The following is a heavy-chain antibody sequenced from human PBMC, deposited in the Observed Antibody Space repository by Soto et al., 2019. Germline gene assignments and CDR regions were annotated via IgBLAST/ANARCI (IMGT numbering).Heavy chain of an antibody. CDR1: GFTFSSYA. V-gene: IGHV3-64*01. Sequence: EVQLVESGGGLVQPGGSLRLSCAASGFTFSSYAMHWVRQAPGKGLEYVSAISSNGGSTYYANSVKGRFTISRDNSKNSLYFQMGSLRAEDMAVYYCARRDGYNLDYWGQGTLVTVSS. CDR3: ARRDGYNLDY. CDR2: ISSNGGST. D-gene: IGHD5-12*01. J-gene: IGHJ4*02.